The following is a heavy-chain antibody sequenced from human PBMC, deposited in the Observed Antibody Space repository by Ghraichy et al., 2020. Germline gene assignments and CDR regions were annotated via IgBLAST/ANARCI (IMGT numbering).Heavy chain of an antibody. Sequence: GGSLRLSCAASGFTFSSYSMNWVRQAPGKGLEWVSSISSSSSYIYYADSVKGRFTISRDNAKNSLYLQMNSLRAEDTAVYYCARAPSEYYYDSSGYYVRTEPEYYFDYWGQGTLVTVSS. CDR3: ARAPSEYYYDSSGYYVRTEPEYYFDY. D-gene: IGHD3-22*01. CDR2: ISSSSSYI. V-gene: IGHV3-21*03. CDR1: GFTFSSYS. J-gene: IGHJ4*02.